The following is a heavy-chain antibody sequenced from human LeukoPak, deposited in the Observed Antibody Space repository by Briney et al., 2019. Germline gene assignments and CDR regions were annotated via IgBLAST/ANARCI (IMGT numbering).Heavy chain of an antibody. J-gene: IGHJ4*02. D-gene: IGHD6-19*01. Sequence: GGSLRLSCAASGFTFSSTSMSWVRQAPGKGLEWVSVISGSGGSTDYADSVKGRFTISRDNSKNTLYLQMNSLRAEDTAVYYCAKGSGWYVWGQGTLVTVSS. CDR3: AKGSGWYV. CDR2: ISGSGGST. CDR1: GFTFSSTS. V-gene: IGHV3-23*01.